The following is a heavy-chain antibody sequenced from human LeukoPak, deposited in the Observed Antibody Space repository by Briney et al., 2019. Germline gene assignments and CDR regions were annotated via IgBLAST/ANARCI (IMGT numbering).Heavy chain of an antibody. CDR2: ISTSSSYI. CDR3: ARGASSGWEYYYYYYYMDV. Sequence: GGSLRLSCAASGFTFSSYSMSWVRQAPGKGLEWVSSISTSSSYIYYADSVKGRFTISRDNAKNSLYLQMNSLRAEDTAVYYCARGASSGWEYYYYYYYMDVWGKGTTVTISS. J-gene: IGHJ6*03. CDR1: GFTFSSYS. V-gene: IGHV3-21*01. D-gene: IGHD6-19*01.